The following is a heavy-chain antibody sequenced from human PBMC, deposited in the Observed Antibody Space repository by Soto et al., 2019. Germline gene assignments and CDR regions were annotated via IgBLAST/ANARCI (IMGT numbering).Heavy chain of an antibody. CDR3: ARGMWYYFDY. J-gene: IGHJ4*02. D-gene: IGHD2-21*01. CDR2: IYYSGST. Sequence: SETLSLTCTVSGGSISSGGYYWSWIRQHPGKGLEWIGYIYYSGSTYYNPSLKSRVTISVDTSKNQFSLKLSSVTAADTAVYCCARGMWYYFDYWGQGTLVTVSS. CDR1: GGSISSGGYY. V-gene: IGHV4-31*03.